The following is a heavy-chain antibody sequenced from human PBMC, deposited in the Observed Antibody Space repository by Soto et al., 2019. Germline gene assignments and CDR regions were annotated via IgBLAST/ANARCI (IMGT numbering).Heavy chain of an antibody. CDR2: INPNSGGT. CDR1: GYTFTGYY. V-gene: IGHV1-2*04. CDR3: ARAVIAAAGPFDF. Sequence: ASVKVSCKASGYTFTGYYMHWVRQAPGQGLEWMGWINPNSGGTNYAQKFQGWVTMTRDTSISTAYMELSRLRSDDTAVYYCARAVIAAAGPFDFWGQGILVTVSS. D-gene: IGHD6-13*01. J-gene: IGHJ4*02.